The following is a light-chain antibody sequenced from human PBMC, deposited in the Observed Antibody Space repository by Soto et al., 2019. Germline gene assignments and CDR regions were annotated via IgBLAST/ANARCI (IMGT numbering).Light chain of an antibody. CDR1: SSDVGGFNS. J-gene: IGLJ1*01. CDR2: DVV. Sequence: SVLTPPAPVSGSPGQSITLSFPGTSSDVGGFNSVSWYQLRPGTAPKLILYDVVDRPSGVSYRFSGSKPGNTASLTISGLQAADEADYFCSSYTSTMTNVFGSGTKVTV. CDR3: SSYTSTMTNV. V-gene: IGLV2-14*03.